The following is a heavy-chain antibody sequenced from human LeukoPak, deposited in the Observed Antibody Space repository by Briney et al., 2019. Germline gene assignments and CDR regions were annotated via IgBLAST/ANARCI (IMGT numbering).Heavy chain of an antibody. CDR1: GGSISSSSYY. Sequence: SETLSLTCTVSGGSISSSSYYWGWIRQPPRKGLEWIGSIYYSGSTYYNPSLKSRVTISVDTSKNQFSLELSSVTAADMAVYYCVGSGFDFWSGYYPWGQGTLVTVSS. CDR2: IYYSGST. D-gene: IGHD3-3*01. CDR3: VGSGFDFWSGYYP. V-gene: IGHV4-39*01. J-gene: IGHJ5*02.